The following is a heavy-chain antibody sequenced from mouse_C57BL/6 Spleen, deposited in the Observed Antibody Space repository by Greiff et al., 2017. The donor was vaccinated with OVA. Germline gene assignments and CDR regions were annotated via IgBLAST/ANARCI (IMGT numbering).Heavy chain of an antibody. CDR3: TRAAYGNYMDD. CDR2: IDPETGGT. Sequence: QVQLQQSGAELVRPGASVTLSCKASGYTFTDYEMHWVKQTPVHGLEWIGAIDPETGGTAYNQKFKGKAILTADKSSSTAYMELRSLTSEDSAVYYCTRAAYGNYMDDWGQGTSVTVSS. V-gene: IGHV1-15*01. J-gene: IGHJ4*01. CDR1: GYTFTDYE. D-gene: IGHD2-1*01.